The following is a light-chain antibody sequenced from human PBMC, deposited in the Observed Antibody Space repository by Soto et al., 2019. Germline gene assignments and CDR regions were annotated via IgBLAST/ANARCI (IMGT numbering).Light chain of an antibody. CDR3: ISYAGNNNEI. CDR2: DVT. V-gene: IGLV2-8*01. Sequence: SFLTQPPSASGCVGQSVTMSWAGTSSHIGGYNYVSWYQQLPGKAPKLLIYDVTKRPAGDPDHLSVSNSGSTASLTFSWLQAVDEADYYCISYAGNNNEIFGTGTKVTVL. CDR1: SSHIGGYNY. J-gene: IGLJ1*01.